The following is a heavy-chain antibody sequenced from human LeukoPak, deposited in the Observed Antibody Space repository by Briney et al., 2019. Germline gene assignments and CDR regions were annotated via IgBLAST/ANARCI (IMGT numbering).Heavy chain of an antibody. Sequence: GGSLRLSCAASGFTFSSYWMSWVRQAPGKGLEWVANIKQDGSEKYYVDSVEGRFTISRDNAKNSLYLQMNSLRAEDTAVYYCARDLRTGYDYFWWFDPWGQGTLVTVSS. CDR3: ARDLRTGYDYFWWFDP. D-gene: IGHD5-12*01. CDR1: GFTFSSYW. V-gene: IGHV3-7*03. CDR2: IKQDGSEK. J-gene: IGHJ5*02.